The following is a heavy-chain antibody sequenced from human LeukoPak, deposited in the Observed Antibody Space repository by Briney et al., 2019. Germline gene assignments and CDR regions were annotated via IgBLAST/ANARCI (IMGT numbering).Heavy chain of an antibody. V-gene: IGHV3-23*01. J-gene: IGHJ4*02. Sequence: PGGSLGLSCAASGFTFNSYAMYWVRQAPGKGLEWVSGIFGSGGSAHYADSVKGRFTISRDNSKNTVYLQMDSLRVDDTAVYYCGKTTTGYSSGRYPGWPVDYWGQGTLVTVSS. D-gene: IGHD6-19*01. CDR3: GKTTTGYSSGRYPGWPVDY. CDR2: IFGSGGSA. CDR1: GFTFNSYA.